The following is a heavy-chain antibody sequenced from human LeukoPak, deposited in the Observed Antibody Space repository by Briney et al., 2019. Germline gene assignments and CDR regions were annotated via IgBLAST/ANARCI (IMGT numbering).Heavy chain of an antibody. CDR3: ARAVITMVRGVIIRANNWFDP. CDR1: GGSISSGDYY. V-gene: IGHV4-30-4*01. J-gene: IGHJ5*02. Sequence: TSETLSLTCTVSGGSISSGDYYWSWIRQPPGKGLEWIGYIYYSGSTYYNPSLKSRVTISVDTSKNQFSLKLSSVTAADTAVYYCARAVITMVRGVIIRANNWFDPWGQGTLVTVSS. D-gene: IGHD3-10*01. CDR2: IYYSGST.